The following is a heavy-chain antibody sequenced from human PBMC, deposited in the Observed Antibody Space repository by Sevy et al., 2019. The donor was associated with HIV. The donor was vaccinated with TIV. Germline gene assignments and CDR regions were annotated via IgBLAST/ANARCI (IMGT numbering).Heavy chain of an antibody. CDR3: ARLRIVVAGTGYFDL. J-gene: IGHJ2*01. D-gene: IGHD6-19*01. CDR2: ISHSGGT. Sequence: SETLSLSCAVYGGSFSGYYWSWIRQPPGKGLEWIGEISHSGGTNYNPSLKSRVTISADTSKNQFSLQLSSVTAADTAVYYCARLRIVVAGTGYFDLWGRGTPVTASS. CDR1: GGSFSGYY. V-gene: IGHV4-34*01.